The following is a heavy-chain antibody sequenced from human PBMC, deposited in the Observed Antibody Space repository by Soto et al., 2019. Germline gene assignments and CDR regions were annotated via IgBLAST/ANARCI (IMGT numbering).Heavy chain of an antibody. V-gene: IGHV1-69*12. CDR2: IIPIFGTA. J-gene: IGHJ5*02. CDR3: ARDYTEMATNENWFDP. CDR1: GGTFSSYA. Sequence: QVQLVQSGAEVQKPGSSVKVSCKASGGTFSSYAISWVRQAPGQGLEWMGGIIPIFGTANYAQKFQGRVTITADESTSTAYMELSSLRSEDTAVYYCARDYTEMATNENWFDPWGQGTLVTVSS. D-gene: IGHD5-12*01.